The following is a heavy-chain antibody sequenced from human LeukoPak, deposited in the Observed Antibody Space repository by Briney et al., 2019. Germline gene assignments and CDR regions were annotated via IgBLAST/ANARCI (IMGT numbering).Heavy chain of an antibody. J-gene: IGHJ4*02. CDR1: GYTFTGYY. CDR3: ARPRSVYYDSSGSYYFDY. D-gene: IGHD3-22*01. Sequence: ASVKVSCKASGYTFTGYYLHWVRQAPGQGLEWMGWINPNSGGTNYAQKFQGRVTMTRDTSISTAYMELSRLRSDDTAVYYYARPRSVYYDSSGSYYFDYWGQGTLVTVSS. V-gene: IGHV1-2*02. CDR2: INPNSGGT.